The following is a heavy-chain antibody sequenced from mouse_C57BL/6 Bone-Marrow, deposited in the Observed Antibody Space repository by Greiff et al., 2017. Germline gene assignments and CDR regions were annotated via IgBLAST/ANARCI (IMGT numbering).Heavy chain of an antibody. CDR2: IDPNSGGT. D-gene: IGHD1-1*01. CDR1: GYTFTSYW. Sequence: QVQLKQPGAELVKPGASVKLSCKASGYTFTSYWMHWVKQRPGRGLEWIGRIDPNSGGTKYYEKFKSKATLTVDKPSSTAYMQLSSLTSEDSAVYYCARPLYYYGSSYDYYAMDYWGQGTSVTVSS. CDR3: ARPLYYYGSSYDYYAMDY. V-gene: IGHV1-72*01. J-gene: IGHJ4*01.